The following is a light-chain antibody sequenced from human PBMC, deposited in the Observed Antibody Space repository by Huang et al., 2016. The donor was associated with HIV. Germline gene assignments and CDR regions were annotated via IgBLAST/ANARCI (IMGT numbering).Light chain of an antibody. CDR2: DAS. Sequence: DIQMTQSPSSLSASVGDRVTITCQASQDISNYLNWCQQKPGKAPKLLIYDASNLETGVPSRFSGSGSGTDFTITISSLQPEDIATYYCQQYGNHAWTFGQGTKVEIK. CDR3: QQYGNHAWT. J-gene: IGKJ1*01. CDR1: QDISNY. V-gene: IGKV1-33*01.